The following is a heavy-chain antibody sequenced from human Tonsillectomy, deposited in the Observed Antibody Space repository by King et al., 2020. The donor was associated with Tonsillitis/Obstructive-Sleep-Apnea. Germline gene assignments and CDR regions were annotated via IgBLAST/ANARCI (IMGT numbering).Heavy chain of an antibody. V-gene: IGHV3-48*03. D-gene: IGHD3-16*01. J-gene: IGHJ4*02. CDR3: AIESLLGGAGRAFDY. Sequence: VQLVESGGGLVQPGGSLRLSCAASGFTFSGYEMSWVRQAPGKGLEWVSYFSSSGSTIYYADSVKGRFTISRDNAKNSLYLQMNSLRAEDTAVYYCAIESLLGGAGRAFDYWGQGTLVTVSS. CDR2: FSSSGSTI. CDR1: GFTFSGYE.